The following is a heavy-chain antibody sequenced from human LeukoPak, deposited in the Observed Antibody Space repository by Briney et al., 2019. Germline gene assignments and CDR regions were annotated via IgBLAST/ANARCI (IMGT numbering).Heavy chain of an antibody. V-gene: IGHV1-2*02. CDR3: ARMDIVVVVAALFDY. D-gene: IGHD2-15*01. J-gene: IGHJ4*02. CDR2: INPNSGGT. Sequence: GASVKVSCKASGYTFTGYYMHWVRQAPGQGLEWMGWINPNSGGTNYAQKFQGRVTMTRDTSISTAYMELSRLRSDDTAVYYCARMDIVVVVAALFDYWGQGTLVTVSS. CDR1: GYTFTGYY.